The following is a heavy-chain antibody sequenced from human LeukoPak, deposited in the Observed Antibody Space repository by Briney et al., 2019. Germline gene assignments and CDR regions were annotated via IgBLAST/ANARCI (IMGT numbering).Heavy chain of an antibody. CDR2: IYYSGST. D-gene: IGHD3-16*01. J-gene: IGHJ4*02. V-gene: IGHV4-59*01. CDR1: GGSISSYY. Sequence: SETLSLTCTVSGGSISSYYWSWIRQPPGKGLEWIGYIYYSGSTNYNPSLKSRVTISVDTSKNQFSLKLSSVTTADTAVYYCARAAWGSLIDYWGQGTLVTVSS. CDR3: ARAAWGSLIDY.